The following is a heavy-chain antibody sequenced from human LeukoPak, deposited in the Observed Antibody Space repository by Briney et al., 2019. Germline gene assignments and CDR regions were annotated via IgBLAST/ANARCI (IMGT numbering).Heavy chain of an antibody. CDR2: INPNSGGT. CDR3: ATFYPAATGHDY. CDR1: GYTFTGCY. D-gene: IGHD2-2*01. V-gene: IGHV1-2*02. Sequence: ASVKVSCKASGYTFTGCYMHWVRRAPGQGLEWMGWINPNSGGTNYAQKFQGRVTMTRDTSISTAYMELSRLRSDDTAVYYCATFYPAATGHDYWGQGTLVTVSS. J-gene: IGHJ4*02.